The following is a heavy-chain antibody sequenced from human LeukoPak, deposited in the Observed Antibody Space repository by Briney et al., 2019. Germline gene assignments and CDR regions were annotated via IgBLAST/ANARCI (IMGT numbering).Heavy chain of an antibody. D-gene: IGHD6-13*01. Sequence: GGSLRLSCAASGFTVSSNYMSWVRQAPGKGLEWVSVIYSGGSTYYADSVKGRLTISRHNSKNTLYLQMNSLRAEDTAVYYCATRIAAAGPFDYWGQGTLVTVSS. J-gene: IGHJ4*02. CDR3: ATRIAAAGPFDY. CDR2: IYSGGST. CDR1: GFTVSSNY. V-gene: IGHV3-53*04.